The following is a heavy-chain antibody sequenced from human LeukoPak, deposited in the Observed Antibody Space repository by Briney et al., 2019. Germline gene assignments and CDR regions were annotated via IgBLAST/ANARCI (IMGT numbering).Heavy chain of an antibody. D-gene: IGHD6-19*01. V-gene: IGHV3-15*01. Sequence: GGSLRLSCAASGFTFSNAWMSWVRQAPGKGLEWVGRIKSKTDGGTTDYAAPVKGRFTTSRDDSKNTLYLQMNSLKTEDTAVYYCTTEPYSSGWTYYFDYWGQGTLVTVSS. CDR1: GFTFSNAW. J-gene: IGHJ4*02. CDR2: IKSKTDGGTT. CDR3: TTEPYSSGWTYYFDY.